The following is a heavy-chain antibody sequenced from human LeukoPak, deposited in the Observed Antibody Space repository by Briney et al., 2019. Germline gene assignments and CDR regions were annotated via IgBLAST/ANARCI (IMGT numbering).Heavy chain of an antibody. CDR1: GFTFSDYY. J-gene: IGHJ3*02. D-gene: IGHD6-6*01. Sequence: GGSLRLSCAASGFTFSDYYMSWIRQAPGKGLEWVSSISSSSSYIYYADSVKGRFTISRDNAKNSLYLQMNSLRAEDTAVYYCARVSSSSLDAFDIWGQGTMVTVSS. V-gene: IGHV3-11*06. CDR3: ARVSSSSLDAFDI. CDR2: ISSSSSYI.